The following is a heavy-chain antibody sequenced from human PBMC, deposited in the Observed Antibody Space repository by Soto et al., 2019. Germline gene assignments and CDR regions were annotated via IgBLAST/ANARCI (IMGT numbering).Heavy chain of an antibody. Sequence: QVQLVQSGAEVKKPGSSVKVSCKASGGTFSSYTISWVRQAPGQGLEWMGRISPILGIANYAQKFQGRVTITANKSTSTAYMELSSLRSEDTAVYYCAVEYCSSTRCYRDYWGQGTLVTVSS. CDR2: ISPILGIA. CDR1: GGTFSSYT. J-gene: IGHJ4*02. D-gene: IGHD2-2*02. V-gene: IGHV1-69*02. CDR3: AVEYCSSTRCYRDY.